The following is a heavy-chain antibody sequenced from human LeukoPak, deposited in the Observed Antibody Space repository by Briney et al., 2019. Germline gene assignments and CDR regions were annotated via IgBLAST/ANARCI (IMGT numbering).Heavy chain of an antibody. Sequence: GGSLRLSCAASGFTFSSYSMNWVRQAPGKGLEWVSYISSSSSTIYYADSVKGRFTISRDNAKNSLYLQMSSLRDEDTAVYYCARSYGDYPNWFDPWGQGTLVTVSS. CDR3: ARSYGDYPNWFDP. CDR1: GFTFSSYS. CDR2: ISSSSSTI. V-gene: IGHV3-48*02. J-gene: IGHJ5*02. D-gene: IGHD4-17*01.